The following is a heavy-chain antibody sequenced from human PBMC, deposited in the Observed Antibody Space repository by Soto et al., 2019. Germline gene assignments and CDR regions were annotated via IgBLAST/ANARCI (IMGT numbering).Heavy chain of an antibody. CDR2: INPSGGST. J-gene: IGHJ4*02. D-gene: IGHD5-12*01. Sequence: GASVKVSCKASGYTFTSYYMHWVRQAPGQGLEWMGIINPSGGSTSYAQKFQGRVTMTRDTSTSTVYMELSSLRSEDTAVYYCARVVTLGRYSGYDSPVKHSYFDYWGQGTLVTVSS. V-gene: IGHV1-46*01. CDR3: ARVVTLGRYSGYDSPVKHSYFDY. CDR1: GYTFTSYY.